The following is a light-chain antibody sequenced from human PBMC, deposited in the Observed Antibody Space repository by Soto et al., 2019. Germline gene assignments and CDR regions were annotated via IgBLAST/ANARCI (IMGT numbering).Light chain of an antibody. CDR1: TSNVGGTV. J-gene: IGLJ3*02. CDR2: SDD. V-gene: IGLV1-44*01. CDR3: ASWYDILDGQV. Sequence: QSVLTQPTSASGPPGQRVTISCSGSTSNVGGTVVNWYQQFPGRAPRLLIYSDDLRPPWVPDRFSSSTSGTSASLAISGLQSADEDDYYCASWYDILDGQVFGGGTKLTVL.